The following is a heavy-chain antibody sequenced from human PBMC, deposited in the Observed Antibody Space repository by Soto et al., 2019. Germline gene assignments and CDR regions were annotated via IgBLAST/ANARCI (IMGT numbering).Heavy chain of an antibody. Sequence: QVQLVQSGAEVKKPGASVKISCKASGYTFTSYDINWVRQATGHGLEWMGWMNPNSGNTGYAQKFQGRVTMTRNTSISTAHMELSSLRSEDTAVYYSARERSAAGTGWFDPWGQGTLVTVSS. V-gene: IGHV1-8*01. CDR1: GYTFTSYD. D-gene: IGHD6-13*01. CDR3: ARERSAAGTGWFDP. J-gene: IGHJ5*02. CDR2: MNPNSGNT.